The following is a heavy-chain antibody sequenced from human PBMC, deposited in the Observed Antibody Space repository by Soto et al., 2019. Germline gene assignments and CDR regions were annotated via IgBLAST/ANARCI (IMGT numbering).Heavy chain of an antibody. CDR3: ARDLDIVVVPAAMKGSGDAFDI. J-gene: IGHJ3*02. CDR2: IIPIFGTA. V-gene: IGHV1-69*13. Sequence: SVKVSCKASGGTFSSYAISWVRQAPGQGLEWMGGIIPIFGTANYAQKFQGRVTITADESTSTAYMELSSLRSEDTAVYYCARDLDIVVVPAAMKGSGDAFDIWGQGTMVTVSS. CDR1: GGTFSSYA. D-gene: IGHD2-2*01.